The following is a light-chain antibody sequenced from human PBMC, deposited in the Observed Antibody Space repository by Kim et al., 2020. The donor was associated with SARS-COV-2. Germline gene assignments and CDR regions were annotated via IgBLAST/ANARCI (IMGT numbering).Light chain of an antibody. Sequence: SYELTQPPSLSVSPGQTASIPCSGDKLGHKYVEWYQQKPGQSPVGVIYQDNKRPSGIPERFSGSNSGNTATLTISGSQAVEEADYYCQAWDTSPVVFGGG. CDR3: QAWDTSPVV. V-gene: IGLV3-1*01. J-gene: IGLJ3*02. CDR1: KLGHKY. CDR2: QDN.